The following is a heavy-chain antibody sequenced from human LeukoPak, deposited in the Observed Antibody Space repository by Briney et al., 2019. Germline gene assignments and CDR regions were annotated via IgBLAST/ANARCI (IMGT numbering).Heavy chain of an antibody. CDR2: IIPIFGTA. Sequence: GASLKVSCKASGGTFSSYAISWVRQAPGQGLEWMGGIIPIFGTANYAQKFQGRVTITADESTSTAYMEPSSLRSKDTAVYYCARATMIVDAFDIWGQGTMVTVSS. D-gene: IGHD3-22*01. J-gene: IGHJ3*02. CDR3: ARATMIVDAFDI. V-gene: IGHV1-69*13. CDR1: GGTFSSYA.